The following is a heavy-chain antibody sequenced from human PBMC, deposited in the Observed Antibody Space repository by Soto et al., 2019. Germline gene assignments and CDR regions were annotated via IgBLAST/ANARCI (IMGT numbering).Heavy chain of an antibody. D-gene: IGHD2-15*01. CDR1: GYTFTSYD. CDR2: MNHNSGNI. CDR3: ATLSCSCGRCYSDF. V-gene: IGHV1-8*01. J-gene: IGHJ4*02. Sequence: QVQLVQSGAEVKKPGASVKVSCKASGYTFTSYDINWVRQATGQGLEWMGWMNHNSGNIDYAQKFRGRVTITRNTSISTAYMALSSLRSEDTAVYYCATLSCSCGRCYSDFWGQGTLVTVAS.